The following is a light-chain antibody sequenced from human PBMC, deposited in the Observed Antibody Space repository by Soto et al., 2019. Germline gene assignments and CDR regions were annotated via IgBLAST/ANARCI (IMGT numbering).Light chain of an antibody. CDR2: AAS. V-gene: IGKV1-39*01. Sequence: DIPRTEYPSSLSPSLAARVRINCRASHSISRYLNWYQQKAGKAPKLLIYAASSLQSGGPSRFSGRGSGTDFTLTISSRQPEDFAGYYCQQSYSAATCTFGQGTKVDIK. CDR1: HSISRY. CDR3: QQSYSAATCT. J-gene: IGKJ1*01.